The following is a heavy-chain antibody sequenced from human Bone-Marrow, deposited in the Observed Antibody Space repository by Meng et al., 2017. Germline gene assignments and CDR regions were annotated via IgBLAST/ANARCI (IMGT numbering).Heavy chain of an antibody. CDR1: GASVSSGYW. J-gene: IGHJ4*02. CDR2: FHHSGTT. Sequence: QGQLQESGPGRVRPSGTRSLTGGGFGASVSSGYWWTWVRQPPGKGLEWIGEFHHSGTTNYNPSLRSRVTISVDTSKNQFSLRLTSVTAADTAVYYCAASSGWYRIDSWGQGTLVTVSS. D-gene: IGHD6-19*01. CDR3: AASSGWYRIDS. V-gene: IGHV4-4*02.